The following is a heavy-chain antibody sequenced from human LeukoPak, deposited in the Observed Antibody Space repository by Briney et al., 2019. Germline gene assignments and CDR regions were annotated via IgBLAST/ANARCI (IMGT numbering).Heavy chain of an antibody. V-gene: IGHV1-8*02. CDR3: ARALRVGRYSADY. CDR2: MNPNSGNT. Sequence: GASVKVSCKASGGTFSSYAINWVRQATGQGLERMGWMNPNSGNTGSAQRFQGRVTMTRNTSISTAYMELSSLRSEDTAVYYCARALRVGRYSADYWGQGTLVTVSS. CDR1: GGTFSSYA. J-gene: IGHJ4*02. D-gene: IGHD2-15*01.